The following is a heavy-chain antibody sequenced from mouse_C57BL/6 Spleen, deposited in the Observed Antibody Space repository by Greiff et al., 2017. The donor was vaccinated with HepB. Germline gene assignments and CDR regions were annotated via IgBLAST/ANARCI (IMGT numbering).Heavy chain of an antibody. Sequence: VQLQQSGPVLVKPGASVKMSCKASGYTFTDYYMNWVKQSHGKSLEWIGVINPYNGGTSYNQKFKGKATLTVDKSSSTAYMELNSLTSEDSAVYYCAKGALLRYLDYWGQGTTLTVSS. CDR3: AKGALLRYLDY. CDR1: GYTFTDYY. V-gene: IGHV1-19*01. D-gene: IGHD1-1*01. CDR2: INPYNGGT. J-gene: IGHJ2*01.